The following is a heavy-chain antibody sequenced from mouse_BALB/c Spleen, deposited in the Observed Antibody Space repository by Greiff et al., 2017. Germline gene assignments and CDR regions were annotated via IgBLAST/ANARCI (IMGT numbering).Heavy chain of an antibody. J-gene: IGHJ4*01. CDR3: ARGERSYDSYSYAMDY. V-gene: IGHV5-17*02. Sequence: EVQRVESGGGLVQPGGSRKLSCAASGFTFSSFGMHWVRQAPEKGLEWVAYISSGSSTIYYADTVTGRFTISRDNPKNTLFLQMTSLRSEDTAMYYCARGERSYDSYSYAMDYWGQGTSVTVAS. D-gene: IGHD2-3*01. CDR2: ISSGSSTI. CDR1: GFTFSSFG.